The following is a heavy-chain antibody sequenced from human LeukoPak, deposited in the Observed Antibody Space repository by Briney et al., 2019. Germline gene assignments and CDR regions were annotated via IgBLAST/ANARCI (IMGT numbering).Heavy chain of an antibody. CDR2: ISGNGGGT. CDR3: AREVLGYSSSSDY. J-gene: IGHJ4*02. Sequence: GGSLRLSCTVSGFTFSSYTMHWVRQAPGKGLEYVSGISGNGGGTYYANSVKGRFTISRDNSKNTLYLQMGSLRAEDMAVYYCAREVLGYSSSSDYWGQGTLVTISS. V-gene: IGHV3-64*01. CDR1: GFTFSSYT. D-gene: IGHD6-6*01.